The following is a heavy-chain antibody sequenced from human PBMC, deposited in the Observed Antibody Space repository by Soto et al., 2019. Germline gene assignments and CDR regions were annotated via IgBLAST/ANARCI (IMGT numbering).Heavy chain of an antibody. CDR3: ARRSINYGDPYYFDY. J-gene: IGHJ4*02. CDR2: IYPGDSDT. V-gene: IGHV5-51*01. D-gene: IGHD4-17*01. Sequence: GESLKISCKGSGYSFTSYWIGWVRQMPGKGLEWMGIIYPGDSDTRYSPSFQGQVTISADKSISTAYLQWSSLKASDTAMYYCARRSINYGDPYYFDYWGQGTLVTVSS. CDR1: GYSFTSYW.